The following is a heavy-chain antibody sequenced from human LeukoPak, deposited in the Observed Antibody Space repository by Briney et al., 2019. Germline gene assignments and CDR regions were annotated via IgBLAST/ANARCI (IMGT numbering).Heavy chain of an antibody. CDR3: AKDGVGVSTILGAFDI. CDR1: GFTFKNYG. D-gene: IGHD3-3*01. J-gene: IGHJ3*02. CDR2: ISPGGETP. Sequence: GGSLRLSCAASGFTFKNYGMNWVRQAPGKGLEWVSGISPGGETPYYADSVRGRFTISRDNSKNTLYLQMNSLRAEDTAVYYCAKDGVGVSTILGAFDIWGQGTMVTVSS. V-gene: IGHV3-23*01.